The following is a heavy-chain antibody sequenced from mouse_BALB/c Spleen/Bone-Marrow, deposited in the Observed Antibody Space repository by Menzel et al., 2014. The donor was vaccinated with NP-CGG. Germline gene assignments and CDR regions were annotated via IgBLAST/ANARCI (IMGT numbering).Heavy chain of an antibody. Sequence: DVQLQESGPELVKPGASVKISCKTSGYTFTEYTMHWVKRSHGKSLEWIGGINPNNGGTSYNQKFKGKATLTVDKSSSTAYMELRSLTSEDSAVYYCARKDYGYNYAMDYRGQGTSVTVSS. CDR1: GYTFTEYT. CDR2: INPNNGGT. J-gene: IGHJ4*01. V-gene: IGHV1-18*01. CDR3: ARKDYGYNYAMDY. D-gene: IGHD1-2*01.